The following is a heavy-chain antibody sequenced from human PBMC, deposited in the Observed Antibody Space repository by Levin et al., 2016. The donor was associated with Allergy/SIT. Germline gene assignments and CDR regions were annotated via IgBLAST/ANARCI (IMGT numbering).Heavy chain of an antibody. D-gene: IGHD6-19*01. J-gene: IGHJ6*02. Sequence: VRQAPGKGLEWVAVISYDGSNKYYADSVKGRFTISRDNSKNTLYLQMNSLRAEDTAVYYCAKGRSSGSGMDVWGQGTTVTVSS. CDR3: AKGRSSGSGMDV. V-gene: IGHV3-30*18. CDR2: ISYDGSNK.